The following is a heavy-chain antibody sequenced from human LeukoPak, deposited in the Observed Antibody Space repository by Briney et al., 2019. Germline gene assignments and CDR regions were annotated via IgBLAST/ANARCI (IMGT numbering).Heavy chain of an antibody. V-gene: IGHV3-9*01. CDR2: ISWNSGSI. J-gene: IGHJ4*02. CDR3: ARDQGGSGYVGY. D-gene: IGHD5-12*01. CDR1: GITFDDYA. Sequence: SLRLPFAAPGITFDDYAMHWVRQAPGKGLEWVSGISWNSGSIGYADSVKGRFTISRDNSKNTLYLQMNSLRDDDTAIYYCARDQGGSGYVGYWGQGTLVTVSS.